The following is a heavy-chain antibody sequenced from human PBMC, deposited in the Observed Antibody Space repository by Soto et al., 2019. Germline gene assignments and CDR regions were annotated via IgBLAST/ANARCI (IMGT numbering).Heavy chain of an antibody. CDR1: GFTFRTYA. Sequence: EVQLLESGGGLGQPGGSLRLSCVASGFTFRTYAMTWVRQAPGKGLEWVSVSSGTSGSTYYADSVKGRFTISRDNSKNTLFLQMNSLRAEDTAVYYCANAPYYYDSSGYVRYWYFDLWGRGTLVTVSS. CDR2: SSGTSGST. V-gene: IGHV3-23*01. D-gene: IGHD3-22*01. J-gene: IGHJ2*01. CDR3: ANAPYYYDSSGYVRYWYFDL.